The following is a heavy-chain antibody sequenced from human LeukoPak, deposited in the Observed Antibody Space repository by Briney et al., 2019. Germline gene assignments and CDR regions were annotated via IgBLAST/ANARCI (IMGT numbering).Heavy chain of an antibody. D-gene: IGHD4-11*01. J-gene: IGHJ6*03. V-gene: IGHV4-39*07. CDR1: GGSISSSSYY. Sequence: PSETLSLTCTVSGGSISSSSYYWGWIRQPPGKGLEWVGGIYYSGSTYYNPSLKSRVTMSVDTSKNQFSLKLSSVTAADTAVYYCARDSDSSAIRGFYYYYYMDVWGKGTTVTVSS. CDR3: ARDSDSSAIRGFYYYYYMDV. CDR2: IYYSGST.